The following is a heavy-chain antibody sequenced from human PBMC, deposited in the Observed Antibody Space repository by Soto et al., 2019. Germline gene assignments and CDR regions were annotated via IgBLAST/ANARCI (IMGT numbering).Heavy chain of an antibody. CDR3: ARETGETFDY. CDR2: IYYSGSP. V-gene: IGHV4-59*01. Sequence: PSETLSLTCTVSGGSMNTFYWSWIRQPPGKGLEWIGSIYYSGSPNYNPSLKSRVTISVDTSKNQFSLKLSSVTAADTAVYYCARETGETFDYWGQGSLVTVSS. CDR1: GGSMNTFY. J-gene: IGHJ4*02.